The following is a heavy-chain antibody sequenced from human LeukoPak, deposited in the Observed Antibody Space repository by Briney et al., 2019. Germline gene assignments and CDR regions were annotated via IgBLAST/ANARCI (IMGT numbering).Heavy chain of an antibody. CDR1: GFMFHDYA. V-gene: IGHV3-30*18. D-gene: IGHD2-15*01. Sequence: QPGGSLRLSCAAPGFMFHDYAIHWVRQAPGKGLEWVAVISYDGSNKYYADSVKGRFTISRDNSKNTLYLQMNSLRAEDTAVYYCAKDSNRQGYCSGGSCYPVFQNWGQGTLVTVSS. J-gene: IGHJ1*01. CDR3: AKDSNRQGYCSGGSCYPVFQN. CDR2: ISYDGSNK.